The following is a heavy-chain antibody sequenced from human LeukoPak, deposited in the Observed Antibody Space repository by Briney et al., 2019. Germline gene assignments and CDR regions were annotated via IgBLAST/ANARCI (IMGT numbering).Heavy chain of an antibody. CDR3: AKDSETYGSGAFDY. CDR2: ISGSGGST. CDR1: GFTFSNDW. D-gene: IGHD3-10*01. J-gene: IGHJ4*02. V-gene: IGHV3-23*01. Sequence: GGSLRLSCAASGFTFSNDWMSWVRQAPGKGLEWVSAISGSGGSTYYADSVKGRFTISRDNSKNTLYLQMNSLRAEDTAVYYCAKDSETYGSGAFDYWGQGTLVTVSS.